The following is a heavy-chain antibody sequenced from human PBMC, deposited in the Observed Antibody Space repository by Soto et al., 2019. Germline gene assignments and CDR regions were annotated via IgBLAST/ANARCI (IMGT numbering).Heavy chain of an antibody. CDR1: GFTFSSYN. CDR3: VTGDGDYVDPFDY. Sequence: EVQLVESGGGLVQPGGSLRLSCAASGFTFSSYNMNWVRQAPGKGLEWVSYISSSSSTIYYADSVKGRFTISRDNAKNSLYLQMNSLRAEDTAVYYCVTGDGDYVDPFDYWGQGTLVTVSS. V-gene: IGHV3-48*01. D-gene: IGHD4-17*01. CDR2: ISSSSSTI. J-gene: IGHJ4*02.